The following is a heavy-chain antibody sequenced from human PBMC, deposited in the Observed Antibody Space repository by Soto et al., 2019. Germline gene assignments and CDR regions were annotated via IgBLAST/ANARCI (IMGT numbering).Heavy chain of an antibody. D-gene: IGHD3-22*01. V-gene: IGHV4-59*01. CDR3: ARDIGYYYANSGSVAFDI. CDR2: ILYNGDT. Sequence: SATLSLTCTVPGCSISDYYWSWIRQPPGKGLEWIGYILYNGDTKYNPSLKSRVTISVDTSKNQFSLKLRSVTAADTAIYYCARDIGYYYANSGSVAFDIWGQGTMVT. CDR1: GCSISDYY. J-gene: IGHJ3*02.